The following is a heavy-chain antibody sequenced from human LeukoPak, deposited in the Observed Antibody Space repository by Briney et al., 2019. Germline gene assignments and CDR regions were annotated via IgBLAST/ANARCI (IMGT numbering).Heavy chain of an antibody. Sequence: SESLSLTCTASGGTISSYYWRWIRQAPGKGLEWIGYIYYSGSTNYNPSLKSRVTISVDTSKNQFSLKLSSVTAADTAVYYCARSPRIAAAGTGWFDPWGQGTLVTVSS. CDR2: IYYSGST. V-gene: IGHV4-59*08. D-gene: IGHD6-13*01. CDR1: GGTISSYY. J-gene: IGHJ5*02. CDR3: ARSPRIAAAGTGWFDP.